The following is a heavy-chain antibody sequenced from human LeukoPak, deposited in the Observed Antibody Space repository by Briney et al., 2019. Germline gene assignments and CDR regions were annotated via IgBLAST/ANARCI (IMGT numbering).Heavy chain of an antibody. D-gene: IGHD6-19*01. CDR2: IYSGGST. CDR3: AKGGSGWYRGAFDI. CDR1: GFTVSSNY. J-gene: IGHJ3*02. V-gene: IGHV3-53*01. Sequence: GGSLRLSCAASGFTVSSNYMSWVRQAPGKGLEWVSVIYSGGSTYYADSVKGRFTISRDNSKNTLYLQMNSLRAEDTAVYYCAKGGSGWYRGAFDIWGQGTMVTVSS.